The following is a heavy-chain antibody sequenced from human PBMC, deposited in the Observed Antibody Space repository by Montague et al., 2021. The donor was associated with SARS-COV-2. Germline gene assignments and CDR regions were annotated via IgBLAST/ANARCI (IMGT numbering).Heavy chain of an antibody. V-gene: IGHV4-34*01. J-gene: IGHJ4*02. CDR3: ARGILAMKMAVVVLLGGMYYFDY. CDR2: SDHRGST. CDR1: GGSFSNYY. D-gene: IGHD3-22*01. Sequence: SETLSLTCAVYGGSFSNYYWSWIRQPPGKGLEWIGESDHRGSTNXNPSLKSRVTISVDTSKNQFSLRLSSVTAADTAVYYCARGILAMKMAVVVLLGGMYYFDYWGQGTLVAVPS.